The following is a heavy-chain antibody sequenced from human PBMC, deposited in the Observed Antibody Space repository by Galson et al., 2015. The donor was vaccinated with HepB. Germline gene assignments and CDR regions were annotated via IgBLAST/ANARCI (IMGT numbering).Heavy chain of an antibody. D-gene: IGHD3-10*01. V-gene: IGHV4-34*01. Sequence: TLSLTCAVYGGSFSGYYWSWIRQPPGKGLEWIGEINHSGSTNYNPSLKSRVTISVDTSKNQFSLKLSSVTAADTAMYYCASRYGSGNSNAFDIWGQGTMVTVSS. CDR2: INHSGST. CDR1: GGSFSGYY. CDR3: ASRYGSGNSNAFDI. J-gene: IGHJ3*02.